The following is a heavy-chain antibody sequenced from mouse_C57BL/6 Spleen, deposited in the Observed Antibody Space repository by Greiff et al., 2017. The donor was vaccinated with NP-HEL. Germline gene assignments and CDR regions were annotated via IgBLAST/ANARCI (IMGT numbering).Heavy chain of an antibody. CDR2: IYPGDGDT. CDR3: ARTIYYDYDWFTY. Sequence: QVQLQQSGAELVKPGASVKISCKASGYAFSSYWMNWVKQRPGKGLEWIGQIYPGDGDTNYNGKFKGKATLTADKSSSTAYMQLSSLTSEDSAVYFCARTIYYDYDWFTYWGQVTLVTVSA. J-gene: IGHJ3*01. CDR1: GYAFSSYW. D-gene: IGHD2-4*01. V-gene: IGHV1-80*01.